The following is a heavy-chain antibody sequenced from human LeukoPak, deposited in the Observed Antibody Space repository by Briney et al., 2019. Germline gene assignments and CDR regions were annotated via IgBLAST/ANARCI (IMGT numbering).Heavy chain of an antibody. D-gene: IGHD3-3*01. V-gene: IGHV1-18*01. CDR1: GYTFTSYG. CDR2: IGAYNGNT. J-gene: IGHJ5*02. Sequence: ASVKVSCKASGYTFTSYGISWVRQAPGQGLEWMGWIGAYNGNTNYAQKLQGRVTMTTDTSTSTAYMELRSLRSDDTAVYYCARDLSEGTPYHDFWSGYHYGHNWFDPWGQGTLVTVSS. CDR3: ARDLSEGTPYHDFWSGYHYGHNWFDP.